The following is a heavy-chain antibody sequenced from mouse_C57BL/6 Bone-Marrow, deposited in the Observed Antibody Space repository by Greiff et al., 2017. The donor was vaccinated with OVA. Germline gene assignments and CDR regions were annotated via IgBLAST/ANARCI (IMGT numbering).Heavy chain of an antibody. CDR1: GFSLSTFGMG. CDR2: IWWDDVK. Sequence: QVTLKESGPGILQPSQTLSLTCSFSGFSLSTFGMGVGWIRQPSGKGLVWLEHIWWDDVKYYNPALKSQLTISQNTSKNQVFLKIANVDTAVTATYYCAQLAFDYYYDGSSYWWYFDFWGTGTTITVSS. J-gene: IGHJ1*03. D-gene: IGHD1-1*01. CDR3: AQLAFDYYYDGSSYWWYFDF. V-gene: IGHV8-8*01.